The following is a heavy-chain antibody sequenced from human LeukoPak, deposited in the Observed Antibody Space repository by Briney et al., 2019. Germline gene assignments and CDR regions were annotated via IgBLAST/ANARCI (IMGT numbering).Heavy chain of an antibody. CDR1: GGSISSGGYS. CDR2: IYHSGST. Sequence: SQTLSLTCAVSGGSISSGGYSWSWIRQPPGKGLEWIGYIYHSGSTYYNPSLKSRVTISVDRSKNQFSLKLSSVTAADTAVYYCARAGYGGNEYYFDYWGQGTLVTVSS. D-gene: IGHD4-23*01. CDR3: ARAGYGGNEYYFDY. V-gene: IGHV4-30-2*01. J-gene: IGHJ4*02.